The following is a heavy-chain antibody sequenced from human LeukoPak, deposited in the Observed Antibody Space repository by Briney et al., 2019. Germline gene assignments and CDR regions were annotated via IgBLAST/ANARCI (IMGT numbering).Heavy chain of an antibody. V-gene: IGHV4-39*01. CDR2: IYYSGST. J-gene: IGHJ3*02. CDR1: GGSISRSSYY. Sequence: SETLSLTCTVSGGSISRSSYYWGWIRQPPGKGLEWIGSIYYSGSTNYNPSLKSRVTIFVDTPKNQFSLKLSSVTAADTAVYYCARWEESDAFDIWGQGTMVTVSS. D-gene: IGHD1-26*01. CDR3: ARWEESDAFDI.